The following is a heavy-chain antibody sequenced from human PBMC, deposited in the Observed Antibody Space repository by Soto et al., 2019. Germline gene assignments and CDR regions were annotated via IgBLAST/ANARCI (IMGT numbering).Heavy chain of an antibody. D-gene: IGHD3-22*01. CDR2: INPNSGGT. CDR3: ARAITMIVTALAY. CDR1: GYTFTGYY. Sequence: ASVKVSCKASGYTFTGYYTHWVRQAPGQGLEWMGWINPNSGGTNYAQKFQGRVTMTRDTSISTAYMELSRLRSDDTAVYYCARAITMIVTALAYWGQGTLVTVSS. J-gene: IGHJ4*02. V-gene: IGHV1-2*02.